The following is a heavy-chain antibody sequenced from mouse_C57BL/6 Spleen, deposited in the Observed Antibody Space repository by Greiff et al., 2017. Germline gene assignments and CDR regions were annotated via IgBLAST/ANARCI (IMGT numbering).Heavy chain of an antibody. CDR1: GYTFTDYE. J-gene: IGHJ1*03. D-gene: IGHD2-1*01. CDR2: IDPETGGT. V-gene: IGHV1-15*01. Sequence: VKLQESGAELVRPGASVTLSCKASGYTFTDYEMHWVKQTPVHGLEWIGAIDPETGGTAYNQKFKGKAILTADKSSSTAYMELRSLTSEDSAVYYCTRDDYGNYVEYFDVWGTGTTVTVSS. CDR3: TRDDYGNYVEYFDV.